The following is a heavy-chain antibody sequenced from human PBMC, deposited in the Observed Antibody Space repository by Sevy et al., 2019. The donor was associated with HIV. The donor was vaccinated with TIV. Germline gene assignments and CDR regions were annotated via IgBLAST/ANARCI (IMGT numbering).Heavy chain of an antibody. CDR2: ISGNDGRT. CDR3: TKGEHIVLYGDV. D-gene: IGHD2-8*01. CDR1: GFIFSIYA. Sequence: GGSLRLSCAASGFIFSIYAMSWVRQTPGKGLEWVSGISGNDGRTYYADSVKGRFTISRDNSNNTLYLQLSSLTVEDTAIYYYTKGEHIVLYGDVWGHGTLVTVSS. V-gene: IGHV3-23*01. J-gene: IGHJ3*01.